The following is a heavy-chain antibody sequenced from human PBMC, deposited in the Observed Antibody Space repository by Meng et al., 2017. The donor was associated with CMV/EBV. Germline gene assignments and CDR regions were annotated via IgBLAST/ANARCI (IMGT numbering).Heavy chain of an antibody. V-gene: IGHV4-4*07. CDR3: AREIVVVPAAIDNWFDP. D-gene: IGHD2-2*02. CDR2: IYTSGST. J-gene: IGHJ5*02. Sequence: AQLRGSGPGLVKPSETLSLTCTVSGGSISSYYWSWIRQPAGKGLEWIGRIYTSGSTNYNPSLKSRVTMSVDTSKNQFSLKLSSVTAADTAVYYCAREIVVVPAAIDNWFDPWGQGTLVTVSS. CDR1: GGSISSYY.